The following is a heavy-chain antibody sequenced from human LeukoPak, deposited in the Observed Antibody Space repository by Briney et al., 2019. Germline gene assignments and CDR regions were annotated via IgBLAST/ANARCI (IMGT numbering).Heavy chain of an antibody. D-gene: IGHD1-1*01. CDR2: INHSGST. V-gene: IGHV4-34*01. CDR3: ARGVRTGTTYNWFDP. J-gene: IGHJ5*02. Sequence: SETLSLTCAVYGGSFSGYYWSWIRQPPGKGLEWIGEINHSGSTNYNPSLKSRVTISVDASKNQFSLKLSSVTAADTAVYYCARGVRTGTTYNWFDPWGQGTLVTVSS. CDR1: GGSFSGYY.